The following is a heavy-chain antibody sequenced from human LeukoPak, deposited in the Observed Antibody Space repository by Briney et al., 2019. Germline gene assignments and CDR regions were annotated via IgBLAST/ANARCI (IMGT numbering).Heavy chain of an antibody. CDR3: ARGDEPGIAAAGTQGYFDY. J-gene: IGHJ4*02. CDR2: IYYSVST. CDR1: GGSISSGGYY. Sequence: SETLSLTCTVSGGSISSGGYYWSWIRQHPGKGLEWIGYIYYSVSTYYNPSLNSQVTISVHTSKIQFSLKLSSLTAADTAVYYCARGDEPGIAAAGTQGYFDYWGQGTLVTVS. D-gene: IGHD6-13*01. V-gene: IGHV4-31*01.